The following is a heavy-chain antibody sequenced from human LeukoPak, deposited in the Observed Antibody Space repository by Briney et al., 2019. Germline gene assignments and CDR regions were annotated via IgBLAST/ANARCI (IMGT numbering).Heavy chain of an antibody. J-gene: IGHJ4*02. CDR2: IYYSGST. CDR1: GGSISNKY. D-gene: IGHD4-23*01. CDR3: AKEKGHELPFDY. V-gene: IGHV4-59*01. Sequence: SETLSLTCTVSGGSISNKYWSWIRQPPGKGLEWIGYIYYSGSTNYNPSLKSRVTILVDTSKNQFSLKLSSVTAADTAVYYCAKEKGHELPFDYWGQGTLATVSS.